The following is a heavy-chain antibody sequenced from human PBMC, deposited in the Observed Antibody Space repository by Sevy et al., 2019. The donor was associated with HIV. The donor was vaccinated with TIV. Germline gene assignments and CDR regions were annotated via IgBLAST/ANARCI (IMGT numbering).Heavy chain of an antibody. CDR3: AKDRDYYYDSSGYFDSY. V-gene: IGHV3-23*01. D-gene: IGHD3-22*01. J-gene: IGHJ4*02. CDR1: GFTFSSYA. CDR2: ISGSGGSK. Sequence: GGSLRLSCAASGFTFSSYAMSWVRQAPGKGLEWVSAISGSGGSKYYADSVKGRFTISRDNSKNTLYLQMNSLRAEDTAVYYCAKDRDYYYDSSGYFDSYWGQGTLVTVSS.